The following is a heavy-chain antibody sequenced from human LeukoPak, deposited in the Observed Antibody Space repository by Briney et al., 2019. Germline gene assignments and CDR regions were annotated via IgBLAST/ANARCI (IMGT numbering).Heavy chain of an antibody. Sequence: SETLSLTCTVSGGSISSSSYYWGWIRQPPGKGLEWIGSIYYSGSTYYNPSLKSRVTISVDTSKNQFSLKLSSVTAADTAVYYCAGVSHDYGDYRDGALDYWGQGTLVTVSS. J-gene: IGHJ4*02. D-gene: IGHD4-17*01. CDR2: IYYSGST. V-gene: IGHV4-39*07. CDR1: GGSISSSSYY. CDR3: AGVSHDYGDYRDGALDY.